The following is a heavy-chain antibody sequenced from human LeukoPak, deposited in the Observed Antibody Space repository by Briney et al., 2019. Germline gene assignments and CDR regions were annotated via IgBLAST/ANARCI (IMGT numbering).Heavy chain of an antibody. CDR2: INHSGST. J-gene: IGHJ6*03. CDR3: ARGEYSSSNYYYYMDV. D-gene: IGHD6-6*01. V-gene: IGHV4-34*01. Sequence: SETLSLTCAVYGGSFSGYYWSWIRQPPGKGLEWIGEINHSGSTNYNPSLKSRVTISVDTSKNQFSLKLSSVTAADTAVYYCARGEYSSSNYYYYMDVWGKGTTVTVSS. CDR1: GGSFSGYY.